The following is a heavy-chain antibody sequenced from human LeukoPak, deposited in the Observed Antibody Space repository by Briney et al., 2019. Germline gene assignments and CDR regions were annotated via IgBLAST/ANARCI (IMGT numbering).Heavy chain of an antibody. Sequence: GASVKVSCKASGYTFTSYAMHWVRQAPGKGLEWMGGFDPEDGETIYAQKFQGRVTMTEDTSTDTAYMELSSLRSEDTAVYYCATDWIAARKRDYWGQGTLVTVSS. CDR3: ATDWIAARKRDY. CDR2: FDPEDGET. D-gene: IGHD6-6*01. J-gene: IGHJ4*02. V-gene: IGHV1-24*01. CDR1: GYTFTSYA.